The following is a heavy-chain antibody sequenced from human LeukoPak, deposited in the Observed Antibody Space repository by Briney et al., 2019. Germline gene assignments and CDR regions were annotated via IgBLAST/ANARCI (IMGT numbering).Heavy chain of an antibody. CDR3: AKDMTGVWDWYFDL. D-gene: IGHD3-16*01. CDR1: GFTFSSYA. J-gene: IGHJ2*01. CDR2: ISGSGGST. V-gene: IGHV3-23*01. Sequence: RGSLRLSCAASGFTFSSYAMSWVRQAPGQGLEWVSAISGSGGSTYYADSAKGRFTISRDNSKNTLYLQMNSLRAKDTAVYDCAKDMTGVWDWYFDLWGRGTLVTVSS.